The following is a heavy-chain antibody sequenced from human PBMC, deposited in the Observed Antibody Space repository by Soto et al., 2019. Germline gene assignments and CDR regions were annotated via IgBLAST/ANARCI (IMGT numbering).Heavy chain of an antibody. CDR3: ARGQWLVQYYFDY. J-gene: IGHJ4*02. CDR2: INHSGST. CDR1: GGSFSGYY. D-gene: IGHD6-19*01. Sequence: QEQLQQWGAGLLKPSETLSLTCAVYGGSFSGYYWSWIRQPPGKGLEWIGEINHSGSTNYNPSLKSRVTISVDTSKNQFSLKLSSVTAADTAVYYCARGQWLVQYYFDYWGQGTLVTVSS. V-gene: IGHV4-34*01.